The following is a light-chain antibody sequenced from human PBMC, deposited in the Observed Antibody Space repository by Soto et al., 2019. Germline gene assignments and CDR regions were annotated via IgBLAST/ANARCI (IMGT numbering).Light chain of an antibody. CDR3: QQYHNWPPLT. V-gene: IGKV3-15*01. CDR1: QSVSNY. J-gene: IGKJ4*01. Sequence: ELVMTQSPATLSVTPGERATLSCRASQSVSNYLAWYQQKPGQAPRLLIYGASTRATGIPARFSGGGSETDFTLTISSLQSEDFAVYYCQQYHNWPPLTFGGGTKVDIK. CDR2: GAS.